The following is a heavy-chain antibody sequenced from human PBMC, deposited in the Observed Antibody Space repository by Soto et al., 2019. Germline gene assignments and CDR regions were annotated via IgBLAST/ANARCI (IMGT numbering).Heavy chain of an antibody. V-gene: IGHV4-59*01. J-gene: IGHJ4*02. CDR1: GGSISSYY. D-gene: IGHD1-26*01. Sequence: QVQLQESGPGLVKPSETLSLTCTVSGGSISSYYWSWIRQPPGKGLEWIGYIYYSGSTNYNPSLKSRVTISVDTSKNQFSLKLSSATAADTAVYYCARRIVGYFDYWGQGTLVTVSS. CDR3: ARRIVGYFDY. CDR2: IYYSGST.